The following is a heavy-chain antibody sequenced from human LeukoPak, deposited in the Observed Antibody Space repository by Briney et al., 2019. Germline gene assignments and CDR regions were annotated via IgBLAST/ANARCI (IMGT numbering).Heavy chain of an antibody. CDR2: IHYSGST. Sequence: SETPSLTCTVSGGSISSSSYYWGWIRQPPGKGLEWIGSIHYSGSTYYNPSLRSRVTISVDTSKNQFSLRLTSVTAADTAVYYCARDTGQYAPGTPGFTRFDPWGQGALVTVSS. CDR3: ARDTGQYAPGTPGFTRFDP. V-gene: IGHV4-39*07. D-gene: IGHD3-10*01. CDR1: GGSISSSSYY. J-gene: IGHJ5*02.